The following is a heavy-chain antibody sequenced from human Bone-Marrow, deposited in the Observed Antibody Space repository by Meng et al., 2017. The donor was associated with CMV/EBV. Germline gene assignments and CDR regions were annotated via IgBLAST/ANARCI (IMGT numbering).Heavy chain of an antibody. J-gene: IGHJ4*02. CDR3: ARKGDSLYSPNYYGRVL. V-gene: IGHV3-21*01. CDR1: GFTFSSYS. CDR2: ISSVRNYM. D-gene: IGHD3-22*01. Sequence: GASLKISCVCSGFTFSSYSMNWVRQAPGKGLEWVSSISSVRNYMDYIDSVKGRFTISRDNARNSLYLQMNSLRAEDTAVYYCARKGDSLYSPNYYGRVLWGQGTPVTVAS.